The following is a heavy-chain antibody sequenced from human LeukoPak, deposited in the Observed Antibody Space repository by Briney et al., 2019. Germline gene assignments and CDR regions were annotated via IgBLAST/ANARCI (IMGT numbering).Heavy chain of an antibody. CDR3: AKFYDILTGYFDH. J-gene: IGHJ4*02. CDR1: GFTFTTYA. CDR2: ISGGGGGT. V-gene: IGHV3-23*01. Sequence: GGSLRLSCAASGFTFTTYAMGWVRQSPGKGLEWVSSISGGGGGTYYAEFVKGRFTISRDNSKNTPYLQMNSPRAEDTAVYYCAKFYDILTGYFDHWGQGTLVTVSS. D-gene: IGHD3-9*01.